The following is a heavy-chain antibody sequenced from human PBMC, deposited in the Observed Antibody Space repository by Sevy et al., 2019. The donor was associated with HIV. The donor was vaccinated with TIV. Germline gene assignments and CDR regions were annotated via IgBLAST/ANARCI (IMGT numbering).Heavy chain of an antibody. CDR2: IKSKIEGGTT. V-gene: IGHV3-15*01. D-gene: IGHD3-22*01. CDR3: VSLLYYYEEYNAMDV. CDR1: GFTFNNVW. Sequence: GGSLRLSCAASGFTFNNVWMSWVRQAPGKGLDWVGHIKSKIEGGTTDYAAPVKGRFTISRDDSKNTAYLQMNSLKIEDTAVYYCVSLLYYYEEYNAMDVWGQGTTVTVSS. J-gene: IGHJ6*02.